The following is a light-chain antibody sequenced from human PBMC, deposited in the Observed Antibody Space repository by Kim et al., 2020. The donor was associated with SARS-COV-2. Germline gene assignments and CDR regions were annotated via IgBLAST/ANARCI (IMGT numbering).Light chain of an antibody. Sequence: QSVLRQPPSVSGAPGQTVTISCTGSSSNIGAGYDVHWYQQFPGTAPKLLIYWNNQRPSGVPDRFSGSKSGTSASLAITGLQAEDEADYYCQSYDSSLSDSVFGGGTQLTVL. V-gene: IGLV1-40*01. CDR1: SSNIGAGYD. CDR2: WNN. J-gene: IGLJ3*02. CDR3: QSYDSSLSDSV.